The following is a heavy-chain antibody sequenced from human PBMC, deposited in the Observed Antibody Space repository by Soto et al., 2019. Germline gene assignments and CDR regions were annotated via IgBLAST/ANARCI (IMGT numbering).Heavy chain of an antibody. CDR2: IKQDGSEK. CDR1: GFTFSSYW. Sequence: PGGSLRLSCAASGFTFSSYWMSWVRQAPGKGLEGVANIKQDGSEKYYVDSVKGRFTISRDNAKNSLYLQMNSLRAEDTAVYYCARGTRELYDILTGYYRPLYFHYWGQGTLVTVSS. D-gene: IGHD3-9*01. V-gene: IGHV3-7*03. CDR3: ARGTRELYDILTGYYRPLYFHY. J-gene: IGHJ4*02.